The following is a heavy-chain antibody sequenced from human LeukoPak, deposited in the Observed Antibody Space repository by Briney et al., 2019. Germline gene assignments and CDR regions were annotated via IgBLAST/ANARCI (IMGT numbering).Heavy chain of an antibody. J-gene: IGHJ4*02. D-gene: IGHD3-22*01. Sequence: GASVKVSCKASGYSFSGHYIHWLRQAPGQGLEWMGWINPNSGATNYAQKFHGTVTMTRDTSTSTAYMELTGLKSDDTGVYYCARDKNYFDSTPYYGIDCWGQGTLVTVSS. CDR1: GYSFSGHY. CDR3: ARDKNYFDSTPYYGIDC. V-gene: IGHV1-2*02. CDR2: INPNSGAT.